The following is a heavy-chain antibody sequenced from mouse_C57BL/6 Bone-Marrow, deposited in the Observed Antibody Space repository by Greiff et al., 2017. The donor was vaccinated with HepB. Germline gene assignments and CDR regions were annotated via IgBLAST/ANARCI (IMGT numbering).Heavy chain of an antibody. D-gene: IGHD1-1*01. V-gene: IGHV1-76*01. Sequence: QVQLQQSGAELVRPGASVKLSCKASGYTFTDYYINWVKQRPGQGLEWIARIYPGSGNTYYNEKFKGKATLTAEKSSSTAYMQLSSLTSEDSAVYFCARSLYDYYGSYWYFDVWGTGTTVTVSS. CDR2: IYPGSGNT. CDR3: ARSLYDYYGSYWYFDV. J-gene: IGHJ1*03. CDR1: GYTFTDYY.